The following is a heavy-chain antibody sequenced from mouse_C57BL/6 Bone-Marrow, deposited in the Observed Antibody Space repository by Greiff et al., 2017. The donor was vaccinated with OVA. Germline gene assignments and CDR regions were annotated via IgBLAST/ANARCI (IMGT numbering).Heavy chain of an antibody. Sequence: EVQLQQSGPELVKPGASVKISCKASGYTFTDYYMNWVKQSHGKSLEWIGDINPNNGGTSYNQKFKGKATLTVDKSSSTAYMELRSLTSEDSAVYYCARSGVITTAVDYWGQGTTLTVSS. CDR2: INPNNGGT. CDR3: ARSGVITTAVDY. D-gene: IGHD1-1*01. J-gene: IGHJ2*01. V-gene: IGHV1-26*01. CDR1: GYTFTDYY.